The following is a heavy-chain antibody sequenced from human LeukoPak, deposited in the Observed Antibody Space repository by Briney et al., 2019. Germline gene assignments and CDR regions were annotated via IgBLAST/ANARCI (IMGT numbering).Heavy chain of an antibody. D-gene: IGHD3-9*01. CDR1: GGSISSYY. CDR2: IYYSGST. CDR3: ARIRYFDPFDY. Sequence: SETLSLTCTVSGGSISSYYWSWIRQPPGKGLEWIGYIYYSGSTNYNPSLKSRVTLSVDTSKNQFSLKLSSVTAADTAVYYCARIRYFDPFDYWGQGTLVTVSS. V-gene: IGHV4-59*12. J-gene: IGHJ4*02.